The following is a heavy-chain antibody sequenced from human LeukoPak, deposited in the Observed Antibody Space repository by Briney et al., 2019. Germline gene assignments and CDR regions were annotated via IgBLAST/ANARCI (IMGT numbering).Heavy chain of an antibody. J-gene: IGHJ5*02. CDR3: AKGAFKQLAPTWFDP. D-gene: IGHD6-6*01. Sequence: GGSLRLSCTASGFTFSGYGMHWVRQAPGKGLEWVALISYDGSSKYYADSVKGRFTISRDNSKNTLYLQMNSLRAEDTAVYYCAKGAFKQLAPTWFDPWGQGTLVTVSS. CDR2: ISYDGSSK. V-gene: IGHV3-30*18. CDR1: GFTFSGYG.